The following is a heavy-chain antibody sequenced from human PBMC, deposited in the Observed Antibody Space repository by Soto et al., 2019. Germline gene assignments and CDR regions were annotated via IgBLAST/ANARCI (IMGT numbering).Heavy chain of an antibody. Sequence: SETLSLTCTVSGDSISTSTYYWAWIRQPPGKGLEWIGNVYFDGTTYYNPSLKSRVTISMETSMSRFSLRLRSVTATDTAVFYCARYSGTYFFDYWGQGTLVTVSS. CDR1: GDSISTSTYY. V-gene: IGHV4-39*01. CDR3: ARYSGTYFFDY. J-gene: IGHJ4*02. CDR2: VYFDGTT. D-gene: IGHD1-26*01.